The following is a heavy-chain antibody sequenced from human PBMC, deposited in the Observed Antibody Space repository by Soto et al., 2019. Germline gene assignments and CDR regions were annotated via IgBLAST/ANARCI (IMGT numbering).Heavy chain of an antibody. CDR3: ARRWGRTFDY. CDR2: IYYSGGT. Sequence: QVQLQESGPGLVKPSETLSLTCTVSGGSISSYYWSWIRQPPGKGLEWIGYIYYSGGTNYNPSLKTRVTISVDTSKNQCSLKLSSVTAADTAVYYCARRWGRTFDYWGQGTLVTVSS. D-gene: IGHD7-27*01. V-gene: IGHV4-59*08. J-gene: IGHJ4*02. CDR1: GGSISSYY.